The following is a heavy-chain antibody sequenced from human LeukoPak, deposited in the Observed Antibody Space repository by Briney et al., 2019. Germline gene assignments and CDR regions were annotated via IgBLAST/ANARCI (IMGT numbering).Heavy chain of an antibody. V-gene: IGHV3-11*01. J-gene: IGHJ4*02. D-gene: IGHD6-19*01. CDR2: IGLSDAIE. Sequence: GGSLRLFCAASGFSLNDYFMSWIRQAPGKGLEWVADIGLSDAIESYGDSVKGRFTISRDIAKNSLYLQLNTLRAEDTAVYYCAREIVAGNFDSWGQGTLVTVSS. CDR3: AREIVAGNFDS. CDR1: GFSLNDYF.